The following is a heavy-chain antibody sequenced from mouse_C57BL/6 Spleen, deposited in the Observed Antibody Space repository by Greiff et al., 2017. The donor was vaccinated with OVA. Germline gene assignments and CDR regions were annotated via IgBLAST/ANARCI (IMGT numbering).Heavy chain of an antibody. J-gene: IGHJ4*01. CDR3: AREYYSKYGYAMDY. CDR2: LYPADGDT. V-gene: IGHV1-80*01. Sequence: QVQLQQSGAELVKPGASVKLSCKASGYAFTSYWMYWVKQRPGKGLEWIGQLYPADGDTNYNGKFKGKATLTADTSSSTAYMQLSSLTSEDSAVYFCAREYYSKYGYAMDYWGQGTTVTVSS. CDR1: GYAFTSYW. D-gene: IGHD2-5*01.